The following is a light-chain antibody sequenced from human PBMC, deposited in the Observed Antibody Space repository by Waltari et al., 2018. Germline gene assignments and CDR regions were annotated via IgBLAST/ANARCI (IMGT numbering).Light chain of an antibody. CDR2: GAS. V-gene: IGKV3-20*01. CDR3: QHYVRLPAT. Sequence: EIVLTQSPGTLSLYPGERATLSCRASQSVGRTLAWYQQKPGQAPRLLIYGASSRATDIPDRFSGSGFGTDFSLTINRLEPEDFAVYFCQHYVRLPATFGQGTKVEIK. J-gene: IGKJ1*01. CDR1: QSVGRT.